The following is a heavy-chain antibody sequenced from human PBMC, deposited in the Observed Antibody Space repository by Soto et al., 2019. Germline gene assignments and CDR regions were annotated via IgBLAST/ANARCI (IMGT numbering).Heavy chain of an antibody. J-gene: IGHJ5*02. V-gene: IGHV3-30-3*01. CDR1: GFTFSSYA. D-gene: IGHD6-19*01. CDR3: ARDPRKFVQWLEYNWFDP. Sequence: VQLVESGGGVVQPGRSLRLSCAASGFTFSSYAMHWVRQAPGKGLEWVAVISYDGSNKYYADSVKGRFTISRDNSKNTLYLQMNSLRAEDTAVYYCARDPRKFVQWLEYNWFDPWGQGTLVTVSS. CDR2: ISYDGSNK.